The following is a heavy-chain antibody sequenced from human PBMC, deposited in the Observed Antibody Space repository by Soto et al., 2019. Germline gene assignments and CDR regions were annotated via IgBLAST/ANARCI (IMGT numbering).Heavy chain of an antibody. Sequence: PGGSLRLSCAASGFTFSSYAMNLDRQAPGKGLEWVSAISGSGGSTYYADSVKGRFTISRDSSKNTLYLQMNSLRAEDTAVYYCAKGNSWSPALVLDIWGQGTMVTVSS. J-gene: IGHJ3*02. CDR1: GFTFSSYA. D-gene: IGHD1-7*01. V-gene: IGHV3-23*01. CDR3: AKGNSWSPALVLDI. CDR2: ISGSGGST.